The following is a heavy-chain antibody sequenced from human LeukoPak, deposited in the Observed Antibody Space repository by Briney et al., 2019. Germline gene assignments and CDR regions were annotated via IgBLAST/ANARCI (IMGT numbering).Heavy chain of an antibody. V-gene: IGHV4-4*07. CDR2: ISTSGST. J-gene: IGHJ5*02. Sequence: KPSETLSLTCTVSGGSISSYYWNWLRQPAGKGLEWVGRISTSGSTNYNPSLKSRVTMSVDTSKMQFSLKLTSVTAADTAVYYCAREVVVPAATNWFDPWGQGTLVTVSS. D-gene: IGHD2-2*01. CDR1: GGSISSYY. CDR3: AREVVVPAATNWFDP.